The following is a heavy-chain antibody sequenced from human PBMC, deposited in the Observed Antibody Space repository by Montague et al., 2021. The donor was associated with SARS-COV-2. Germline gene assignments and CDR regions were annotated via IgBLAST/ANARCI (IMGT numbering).Heavy chain of an antibody. D-gene: IGHD6-19*01. V-gene: IGHV4-34*01. J-gene: IGHJ3*02. CDR2: ITDEGKT. CDR3: ARGSPVRGTLRHFQWLTSGGIDI. CDR1: RGSFSGFF. Sequence: SETLSLTCAVYRGSFSGFFWTWIRQAPGKGLEWIGEITDEGKTNYSPSLKARVAMSVDKSKNQISLALRSVTAADTAVYYCARGSPVRGTLRHFQWLTSGGIDIWGQGTLVTVSS.